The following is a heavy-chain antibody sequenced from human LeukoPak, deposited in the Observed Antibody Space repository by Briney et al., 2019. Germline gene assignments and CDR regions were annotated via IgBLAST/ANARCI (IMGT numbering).Heavy chain of an antibody. D-gene: IGHD3-9*01. V-gene: IGHV3-21*06. CDR2: ISSGSSYI. CDR1: ELTFSTYT. CDR3: ASHYDIDY. Sequence: GGSLRLSCAASELTFSTYTMNWVRQAPGKGLEWVSSISSGSSYIYYADSMKGRFTISRDNAKNSLYLQMNSLKAEDTAVYFCASHYDIDYWGQGTLVTVSS. J-gene: IGHJ4*02.